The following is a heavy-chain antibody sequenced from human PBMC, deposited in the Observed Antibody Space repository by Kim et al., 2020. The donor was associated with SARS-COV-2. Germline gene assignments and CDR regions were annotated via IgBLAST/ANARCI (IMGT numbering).Heavy chain of an antibody. D-gene: IGHD6-13*01. CDR3: ARHPDILFGQQLARKPDY. CDR2: IYYSGST. CDR1: GGSISSSSYY. Sequence: SETLSLTCTVSGGSISSSSYYWGWIRQPPGKGLEWIGSIYYSGSTYYNPSLKSRVTISVDTSKNQFSLKLSSVTAADTAVYYCARHPDILFGQQLARKPDYWGQGTLVTVSS. J-gene: IGHJ4*02. V-gene: IGHV4-39*01.